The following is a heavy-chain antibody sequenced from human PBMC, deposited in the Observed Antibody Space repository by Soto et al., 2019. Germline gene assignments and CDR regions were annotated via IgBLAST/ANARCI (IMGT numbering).Heavy chain of an antibody. J-gene: IGHJ3*02. Sequence: TSETLSLTCTVSGGSISSSSYYWGWIRQPPGKGLEWIGSIYYSGSTYYNPSLKSRVTISVDTSKNQFSLKLSSVTAADTAVYYCARRITGTTDAFDIWGQGTMVTVSS. V-gene: IGHV4-39*01. D-gene: IGHD1-7*01. CDR3: ARRITGTTDAFDI. CDR2: IYYSGST. CDR1: GGSISSSSYY.